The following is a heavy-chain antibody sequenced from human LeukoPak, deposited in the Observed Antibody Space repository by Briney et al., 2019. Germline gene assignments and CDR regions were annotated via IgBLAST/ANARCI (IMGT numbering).Heavy chain of an antibody. D-gene: IGHD3-3*01. CDR2: ISGSGKYI. CDR1: EFTFSSYN. Sequence: GGSLRLSCAASEFTFSSYNMNWVRQAPGKGLEWVSCISGSGKYIYYADSVKGRFTISRDSAKNSLYLQMNSLRAEDTAVYYCARVSVLVSNAFDIWGQGTMVTVSS. V-gene: IGHV3-21*01. CDR3: ARVSVLVSNAFDI. J-gene: IGHJ3*02.